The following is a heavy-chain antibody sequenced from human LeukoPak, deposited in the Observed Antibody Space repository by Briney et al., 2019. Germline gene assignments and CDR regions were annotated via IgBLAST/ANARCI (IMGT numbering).Heavy chain of an antibody. V-gene: IGHV1-2*06. CDR2: INPNSGGT. J-gene: IGHJ4*02. Sequence: GASVKVSCKASVYTFTGYYMHWVRQAPGQGLEWMGRINPNSGGTNYAQKFQGRVTMTRDTSISTAYMELSRLRSDDTAVYYCARAYRSSWYYFEYWRQGTLVTVSS. CDR1: VYTFTGYY. CDR3: ARAYRSSWYYFEY. D-gene: IGHD6-13*01.